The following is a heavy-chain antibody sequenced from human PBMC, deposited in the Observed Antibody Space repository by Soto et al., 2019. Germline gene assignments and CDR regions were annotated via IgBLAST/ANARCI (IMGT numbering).Heavy chain of an antibody. CDR2: IWYDGSKK. D-gene: IGHD6-19*01. Sequence: GGSLRLSCAASGYSFSNYGRHWVRQAPGKGLEWVAVIWYDGSKKFYADSVRGRFSISRDNSENTMYLQMNSLRGEDTAVYYCARGIAVALYYYGMDVWGQGTTVTVSS. CDR1: GYSFSNYG. J-gene: IGHJ6*02. V-gene: IGHV3-33*01. CDR3: ARGIAVALYYYGMDV.